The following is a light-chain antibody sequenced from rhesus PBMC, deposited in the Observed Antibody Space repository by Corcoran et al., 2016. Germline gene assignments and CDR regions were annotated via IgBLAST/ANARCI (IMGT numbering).Light chain of an antibody. CDR3: MQALQTPWT. CDR1: QSLLSSNGYNY. J-gene: IGKJ1*01. CDR2: YGS. V-gene: IGKV2-60*01. Sequence: DIVMTQTPLSLPVTLGAPASISCRSSQSLLSSNGYNYLNWYLQKPGQSPQLLLYYGSHRASGVPDRLSGSGAGTDFTLKISRVEAEDVWVYYCMQALQTPWTFGQGTKVEIK.